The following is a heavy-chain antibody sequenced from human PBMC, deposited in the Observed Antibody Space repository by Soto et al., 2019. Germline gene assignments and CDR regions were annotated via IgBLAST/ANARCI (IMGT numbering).Heavy chain of an antibody. V-gene: IGHV1-2*02. CDR3: GRGRSGQLVVFY. D-gene: IGHD3-10*01. CDR2: IGPASGDT. Sequence: ASVKVSCKASGYTFTSHYIHWARQAPGQGPEWMGEIGPASGDTRYAQKFQGRVTMTRDTSITTVYMELNNLSPDDTAVYYCGRGRSGQLVVFYWGQGTPVTVSS. CDR1: GYTFTSHY. J-gene: IGHJ4*02.